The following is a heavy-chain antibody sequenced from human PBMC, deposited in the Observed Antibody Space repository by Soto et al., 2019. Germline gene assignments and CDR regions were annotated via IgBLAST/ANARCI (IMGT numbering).Heavy chain of an antibody. V-gene: IGHV3-73*02. CDR3: TRVPIAAPLGY. D-gene: IGHD6-13*01. CDR2: IRSKANSYAT. Sequence: EVQLVESGGGLVQPGGSLKLSCAASGFTFSGSAMHWVRQASGKGLEWVGRIRSKANSYATAYAASVKGRFTISRDDSKNTAYLQMNSLKTGDTAVYYCTRVPIAAPLGYWGQGTLVTVSS. J-gene: IGHJ4*02. CDR1: GFTFSGSA.